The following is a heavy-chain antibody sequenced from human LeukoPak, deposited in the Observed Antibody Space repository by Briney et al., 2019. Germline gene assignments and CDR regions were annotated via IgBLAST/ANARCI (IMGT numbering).Heavy chain of an antibody. D-gene: IGHD3-9*01. CDR2: INSDSGFT. V-gene: IGHV1-2*02. CDR1: GYTFTGYY. J-gene: IGHJ5*02. Sequence: ASVKVSCKASGYTFTGYYMNWVRQAPGQGLEWMGWINSDSGFTKYAQKFQGRVTMTRDTSITTVYMDLTRLTSDDTAVYYCARNFDMKGFNPWGQGTLVTVSS. CDR3: ARNFDMKGFNP.